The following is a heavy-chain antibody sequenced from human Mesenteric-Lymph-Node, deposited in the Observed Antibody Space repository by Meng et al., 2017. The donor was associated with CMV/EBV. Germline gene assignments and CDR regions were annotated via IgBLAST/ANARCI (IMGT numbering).Heavy chain of an antibody. V-gene: IGHV4-31*02. Sequence: ISNGCYYWNWIRQHSGKGLEWIGYIHNSGSTYYIPSLKSRVMIAVDTSKNQFSLKLSSVTAADTAVYYCATISYYFDSSGYYYLDSWGQGTLVTVSS. CDR3: ATISYYFDSSGYYYLDS. CDR2: IHNSGST. CDR1: ISNGCYY. D-gene: IGHD3-22*01. J-gene: IGHJ4*02.